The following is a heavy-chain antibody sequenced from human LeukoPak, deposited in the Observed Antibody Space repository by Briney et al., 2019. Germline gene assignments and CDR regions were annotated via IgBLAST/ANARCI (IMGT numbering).Heavy chain of an antibody. Sequence: SQTLSLTCAVSGGSISSGGYSWSWIRQPPGKGLEWIGYIYHSGSTYYNPPLKSRVTISVDRSKNQFSLKLTSVTAADTAVYFCASGDSSGWSYEHDYWGQGTQVTVSS. D-gene: IGHD6-19*01. J-gene: IGHJ4*02. CDR2: IYHSGST. V-gene: IGHV4-30-2*01. CDR3: ASGDSSGWSYEHDY. CDR1: GGSISSGGYS.